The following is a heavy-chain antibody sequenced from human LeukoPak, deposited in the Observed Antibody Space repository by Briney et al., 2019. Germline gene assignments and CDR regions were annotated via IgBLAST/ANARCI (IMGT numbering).Heavy chain of an antibody. CDR1: GYTFTSYY. V-gene: IGHV1-46*01. D-gene: IGHD5-24*01. CDR3: AGDPGDGYNGDAFDI. Sequence: ASVKVSCKASGYTFTSYYMHWVRQAPGQGLEWMGIINPSGGSTSYAQKFQGRVTMTRDTSTSTVYMELSSLRSEDTAVYYCAGDPGDGYNGDAFDIWGQGTMVTVSS. CDR2: INPSGGST. J-gene: IGHJ3*02.